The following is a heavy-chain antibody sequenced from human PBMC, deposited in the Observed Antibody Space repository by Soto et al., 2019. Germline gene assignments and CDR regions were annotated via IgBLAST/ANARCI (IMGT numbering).Heavy chain of an antibody. CDR1: GGSISSSSYY. CDR2: IYYSGST. V-gene: IGHV4-39*01. CDR3: ARGGVSYDILTGYYNDAFDI. Sequence: PSETLSLTSTVSGGSISSSSYYWGWIRQPPGKGLEWIGSIYYSGSTYYNPSLKSRVTISVDTSKNQFSLKLSSVTAADTAVYYCARGGVSYDILTGYYNDAFDIWGQGTMVT. D-gene: IGHD3-9*01. J-gene: IGHJ3*02.